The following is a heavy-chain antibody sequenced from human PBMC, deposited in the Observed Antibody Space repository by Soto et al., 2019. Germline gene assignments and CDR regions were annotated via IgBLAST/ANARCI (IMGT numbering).Heavy chain of an antibody. CDR1: GGSISSSSYY. Sequence: QLQLQESGPGLVKPSETLSLTCTVSGGSISSSSYYWGWIRQPPGKGLEWIGSIYYSGSTYYNPSLKSRVPISVDTSKNQFSLKLSSVTAADTAVYYCARTAIAARPEPAFDIWGQGTMVTVSS. CDR3: ARTAIAARPEPAFDI. CDR2: IYYSGST. D-gene: IGHD6-6*01. V-gene: IGHV4-39*01. J-gene: IGHJ3*02.